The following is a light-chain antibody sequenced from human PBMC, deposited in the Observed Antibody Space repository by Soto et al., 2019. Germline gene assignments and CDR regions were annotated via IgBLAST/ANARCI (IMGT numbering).Light chain of an antibody. CDR2: GAS. CDR1: QSVDSNY. CDR3: QQRSNWPLT. V-gene: IGKV3D-20*02. Sequence: EIVLTQSPGTLSLSPGEEATLSCRASQSVDSNYLAWYQQKPGQTPRLIIYGASGRADGIPHRFSGSGSGTDFTLTISSLEPEDFAVYYCQQRSNWPLTFGGGTKVDIK. J-gene: IGKJ4*01.